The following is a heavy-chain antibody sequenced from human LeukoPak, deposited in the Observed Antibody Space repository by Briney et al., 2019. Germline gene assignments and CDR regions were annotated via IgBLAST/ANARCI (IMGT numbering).Heavy chain of an antibody. V-gene: IGHV4-31*03. D-gene: IGHD3-3*01. CDR2: IYYSGST. Sequence: PQTLSLTCTVSGGSISSGGYYWSWIRQHPGKGLEWIGYIYYSGSTYYNPSLKSRVTISVDTSKNQFSLKLSSVTAADTAVYYCARGDDFWSGPAFDYWGQGTLVTVSS. CDR1: GGSISSGGYY. CDR3: ARGDDFWSGPAFDY. J-gene: IGHJ4*02.